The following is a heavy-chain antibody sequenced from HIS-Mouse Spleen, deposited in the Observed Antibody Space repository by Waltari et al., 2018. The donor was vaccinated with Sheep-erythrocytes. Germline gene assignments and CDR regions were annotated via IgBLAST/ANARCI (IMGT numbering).Heavy chain of an antibody. CDR2: ISQSGST. V-gene: IGHV4-34*01. Sequence: QVQLQQWGAGLLKPSEILSLTCAVYGGSFSGYYWSWIRQPAGKWLEWIGEISQSGSTKYHPSLKSRVTISVDTSKNQFSRKLSSVTAADTAVYYCARGRTEEWLSDPYYYYGMDVWGQGTTVTVSS. D-gene: IGHD3-3*01. CDR3: ARGRTEEWLSDPYYYYGMDV. J-gene: IGHJ6*02. CDR1: GGSFSGYY.